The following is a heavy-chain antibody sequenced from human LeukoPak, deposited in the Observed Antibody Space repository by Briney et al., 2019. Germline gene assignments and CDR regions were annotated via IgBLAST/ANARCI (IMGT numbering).Heavy chain of an antibody. CDR3: AKENWVYNWKYDSSGSGINY. V-gene: IGHV3-7*03. D-gene: IGHD3-22*01. CDR1: GFTFTNYW. CDR2: IKQDRSEK. Sequence: PGGSLRLSCAASGFTFTNYWMSWVRQAPGKGLELVANIKQDRSEKYYVDSVKGRFTISRDNSKNTLFLQMNSLRVEDTAVYYCAKENWVYNWKYDSSGSGINYWGQGTLVTVSS. J-gene: IGHJ4*02.